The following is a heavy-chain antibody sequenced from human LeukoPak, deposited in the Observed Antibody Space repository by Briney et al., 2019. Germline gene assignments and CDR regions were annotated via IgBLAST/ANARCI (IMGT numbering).Heavy chain of an antibody. CDR1: GFTVSSNY. CDR2: IYSGGST. V-gene: IGHV3-66*02. J-gene: IGHJ4*02. D-gene: IGHD6-19*01. Sequence: GGSLRLSCAASGFTVSSNYMSWVRQAPGKGLEWVSIIYSGGSTYYADSVKGRFTVSRDNSKNTLYLQMNSLRAEDTAVYYCARDRQWLFTDYWGQGTLVTVSS. CDR3: ARDRQWLFTDY.